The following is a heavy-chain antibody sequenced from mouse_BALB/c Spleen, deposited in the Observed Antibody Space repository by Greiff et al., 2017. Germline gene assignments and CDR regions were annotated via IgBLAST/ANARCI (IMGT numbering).Heavy chain of an antibody. CDR2: IDPAHGNT. D-gene: IGHD2-4*01. CDR1: GFNIKDNY. J-gene: IGHJ3*01. Sequence: VQLQQSGAELVKPGASVKLSCTASGFNIKDNYMHWVKQRPEQGLEWIGRIDPAHGNTKFDPKFQGKATITADTSSNTAYLQLSSLTSEDTAVYYYARGITTAAWLAYWGQGTLVTVSA. V-gene: IGHV14-3*02. CDR3: ARGITTAAWLAY.